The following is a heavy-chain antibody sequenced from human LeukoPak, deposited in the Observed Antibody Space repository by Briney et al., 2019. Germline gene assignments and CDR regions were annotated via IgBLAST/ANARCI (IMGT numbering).Heavy chain of an antibody. CDR1: GFTFSSYA. J-gene: IGHJ4*02. V-gene: IGHV3-30*04. CDR3: ARSSAAAGYRPYDY. Sequence: PGRSLRLSCAASGFTFSSYAMHWVRQAPGKGLEWVAVISYDGSNKYYADSVRGRFTISRDNSKNTLYLQMNSLRAEDTAVYYCARSSAAAGYRPYDYWGQGTLVTVSS. D-gene: IGHD6-13*01. CDR2: ISYDGSNK.